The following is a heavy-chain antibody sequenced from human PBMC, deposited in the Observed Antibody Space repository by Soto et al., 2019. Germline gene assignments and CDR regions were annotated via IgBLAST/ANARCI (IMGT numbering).Heavy chain of an antibody. D-gene: IGHD2-15*01. Sequence: QVQLQESGPGLVKPSETLSLTCTVSGGSISSYYWSWIRQPPGKGLEWIGYIYYSGSTNYNPSLKSRVTISVDTSKNQFSLKLSSVTAADTAVYYCARVSGGSYHYYGMDVWGKGTTVTVSS. CDR1: GGSISSYY. J-gene: IGHJ6*04. V-gene: IGHV4-59*01. CDR3: ARVSGGSYHYYGMDV. CDR2: IYYSGST.